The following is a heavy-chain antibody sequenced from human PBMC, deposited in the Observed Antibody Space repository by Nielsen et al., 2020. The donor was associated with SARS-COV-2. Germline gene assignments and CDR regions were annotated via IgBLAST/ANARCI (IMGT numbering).Heavy chain of an antibody. CDR3: ARDSRYSGSYVY. CDR2: IYYTGST. CDR1: GGSVSGYY. J-gene: IGHJ4*02. D-gene: IGHD1-26*01. V-gene: IGHV4-59*02. Sequence: SETLSLTCTVSGGSVSGYYWSWIRQPPGKGLEWIGNIYYTGSTNYNPSLKSRVTISVDTSESQFSLKLSSVTAADTAVYYCARDSRYSGSYVYWGQGTLVTVSS.